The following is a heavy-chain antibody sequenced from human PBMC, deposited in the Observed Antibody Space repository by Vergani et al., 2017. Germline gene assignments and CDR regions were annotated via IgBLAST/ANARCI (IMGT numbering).Heavy chain of an antibody. CDR2: IFSNDEK. CDR3: AHSPLAVAGYNWFDP. D-gene: IGHD6-19*01. CDR1: GFSLSNARMG. J-gene: IGHJ5*02. V-gene: IGHV2-26*01. Sequence: QVTLKESGPVLVKPTETLTLTCTVSGFSLSNARMGVSWIRQPPGKALEWLAHIFSNDEKSYSTSLKSRLTITKDTSKNQVVLTMTNMDPVDTATYYCAHSPLAVAGYNWFDPWGQGTLVTVSS.